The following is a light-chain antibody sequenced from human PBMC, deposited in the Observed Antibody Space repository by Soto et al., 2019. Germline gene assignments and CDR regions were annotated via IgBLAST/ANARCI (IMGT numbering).Light chain of an antibody. CDR3: QQYTSYS. V-gene: IGKV1-5*01. CDR2: HAS. Sequence: DIQMTQSPSSLSASVGDRVTITCRATQSISTSLAWYQQKPGTATKLLIYHASNLESGVPSRFSGSGSGTEFTLTISSLQPDAFATYYCQQYTSYSFGQGTKVDI. CDR1: QSISTS. J-gene: IGKJ1*01.